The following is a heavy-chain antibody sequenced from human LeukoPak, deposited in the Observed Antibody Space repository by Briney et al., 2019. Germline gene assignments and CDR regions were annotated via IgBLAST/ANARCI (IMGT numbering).Heavy chain of an antibody. D-gene: IGHD3-22*01. CDR2: IKSKSDGGTT. J-gene: IGHJ4*02. Sequence: GGSLRLSCAGSGFPFSVAWMSWVRQAPGKGLEWVGLIKSKSDGGTTVYGGSVKGRFTISRDDSKTTLFLQMNYLKTEDTAVYYCTFSPTGYYYDYSEWGQGTLVTVSS. V-gene: IGHV3-15*01. CDR3: TFSPTGYYYDYSE. CDR1: GFPFSVAW.